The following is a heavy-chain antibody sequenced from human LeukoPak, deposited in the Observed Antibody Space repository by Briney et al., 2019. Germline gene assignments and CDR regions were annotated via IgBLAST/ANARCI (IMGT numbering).Heavy chain of an antibody. CDR3: AKHAGVSSAWLSHFDY. D-gene: IGHD6-19*01. Sequence: GGSLRLSCAASGFTFSNYAMSWVRQAPGKGLEWVSGISATGGSTYYADSVKGQFAISRDNSKNTLSLQMNNLRADDTAVYYCAKHAGVSSAWLSHFDYRGQGTLVTVSS. J-gene: IGHJ4*02. CDR1: GFTFSNYA. CDR2: ISATGGST. V-gene: IGHV3-23*01.